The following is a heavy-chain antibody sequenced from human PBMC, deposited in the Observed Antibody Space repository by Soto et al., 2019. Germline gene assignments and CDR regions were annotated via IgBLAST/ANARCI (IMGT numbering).Heavy chain of an antibody. D-gene: IGHD2-21*01. J-gene: IGHJ4*02. CDR2: TSSSGTKT. V-gene: IGHV3-30*04. CDR1: GFTFSACT. Sequence: QVHLLESGGGVVQPGRSLKLSCAASGFTFSACTMHWVRQAPGKGLEWLALTSSSGTKTLYADSVKGRFTISRDNSLNTLFLHMNGLKTEDTAVYFCVRDFTEMALIVTTSDCWGQGTLVTVSS. CDR3: VRDFTEMALIVTTSDC.